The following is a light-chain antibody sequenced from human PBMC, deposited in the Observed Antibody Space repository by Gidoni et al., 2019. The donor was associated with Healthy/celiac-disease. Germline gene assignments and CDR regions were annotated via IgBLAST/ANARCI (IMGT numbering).Light chain of an antibody. Sequence: DIQMTQSPSTLSAAVGDRVTITSRASQSSSSWLAWYQQKPAKAPKLLIYKASSLESGVPSRFSGSGSVTDFTLTISRLQPDDFATYYCQQYNSYLSTFGQXTKLEIK. CDR3: QQYNSYLST. J-gene: IGKJ2*01. V-gene: IGKV1-5*03. CDR1: QSSSSW. CDR2: KAS.